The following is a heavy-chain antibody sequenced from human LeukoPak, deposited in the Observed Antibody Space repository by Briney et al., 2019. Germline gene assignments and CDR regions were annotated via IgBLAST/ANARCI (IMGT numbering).Heavy chain of an antibody. CDR3: AKGGGGRLIYYYYMDV. D-gene: IGHD3-16*01. V-gene: IGHV3-9*03. J-gene: IGHJ6*03. CDR2: ITWNSDNI. Sequence: GGSLRLSCAASGFTFDDYDMHWVRQAPGKGLEWVSGITWNSDNIEYADSVKGRFTISRDNDKNSVYLQMKSLSAEDVALYYCAKGGGGRLIYYYYMDVWGKGTTVTVSS. CDR1: GFTFDDYD.